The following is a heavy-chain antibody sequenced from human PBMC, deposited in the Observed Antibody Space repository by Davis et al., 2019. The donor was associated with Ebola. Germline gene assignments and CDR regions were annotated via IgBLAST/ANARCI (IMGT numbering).Heavy chain of an antibody. V-gene: IGHV1-2*04. CDR2: INPNSGGT. CDR1: GYTFTGYY. CDR3: ARSTEEVVPAAPYYYYYYMDV. Sequence: ASVKVSCKASGYTFTGYYMHWVRQAPGQGLEWMGWINPNSGGTNYAQKFQGWVTMTRDTSISTAYMELSRLRSEDTAVYYCARSTEEVVPAAPYYYYYYMDVWGKGTTVTVSS. D-gene: IGHD2-2*01. J-gene: IGHJ6*03.